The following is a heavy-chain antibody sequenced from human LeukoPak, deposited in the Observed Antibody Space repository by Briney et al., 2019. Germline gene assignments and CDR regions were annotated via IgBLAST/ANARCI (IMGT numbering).Heavy chain of an antibody. V-gene: IGHV3-23*01. D-gene: IGHD1-26*01. Sequence: GGSLRLSCAASGFTSSGFAMSWVRRTPGKGLEWVSGISGNGDNTLYADSVKGRFTISRDNSKNTLYLEMNSLRAEDTAIYYCAKMKGHPLPKYYMDVWGQGTTVTVSS. J-gene: IGHJ6*01. CDR3: AKMKGHPLPKYYMDV. CDR1: GFTSSGFA. CDR2: ISGNGDNT.